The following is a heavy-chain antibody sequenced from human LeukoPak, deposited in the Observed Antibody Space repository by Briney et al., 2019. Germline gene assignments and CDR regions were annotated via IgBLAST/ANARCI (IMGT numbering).Heavy chain of an antibody. J-gene: IGHJ3*02. D-gene: IGHD3-22*01. CDR1: GFTFSSYA. V-gene: IGHV3-23*01. Sequence: GGSLRLSCAASGFTFSSYAMSWVRQAPGKGLEWFSAISGSGGSTYYADSVKGRFTISRDNSKNTLYLQMNSLRAEDTAVYYCAKESSPYYYDSSGYYNPNAFDIWGQGTMVTVSS. CDR2: ISGSGGST. CDR3: AKESSPYYYDSSGYYNPNAFDI.